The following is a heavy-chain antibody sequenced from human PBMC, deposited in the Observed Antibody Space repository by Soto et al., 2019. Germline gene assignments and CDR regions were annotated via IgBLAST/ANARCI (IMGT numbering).Heavy chain of an antibody. V-gene: IGHV3-48*01. D-gene: IGHD1-20*01. Sequence: GGSLRLSCAASGFIFSSYSMNWVRQAPGKGLEWLSYITSSSSGLRYEDSVKGRFTISRDNAKNSLFLQMNSLRVEDTALYYCVTDLNWAFDIWGQGTIVTVSS. CDR2: ITSSSSGL. CDR1: GFIFSSYS. CDR3: VTDLNWAFDI. J-gene: IGHJ3*02.